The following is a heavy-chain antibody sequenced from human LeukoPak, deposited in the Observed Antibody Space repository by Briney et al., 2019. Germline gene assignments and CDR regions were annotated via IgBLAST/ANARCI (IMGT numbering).Heavy chain of an antibody. CDR1: GFTFSSYW. V-gene: IGHV3-7*03. J-gene: IGHJ6*03. CDR3: ARVGAAAGNYYYYYMDV. D-gene: IGHD6-13*01. Sequence: GGSLRLSCAASGFTFSSYWMSWVRQAPGKGLEWVANIKKDGTEKKYVDSVKGRFTISRDNAKNSLYLQMNSLRAEDTALYYCARVGAAAGNYYYYYMDVWGKGTTVTVSS. CDR2: IKKDGTEK.